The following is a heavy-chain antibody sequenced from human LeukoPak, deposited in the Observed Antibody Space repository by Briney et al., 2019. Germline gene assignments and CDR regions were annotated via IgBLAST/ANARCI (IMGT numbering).Heavy chain of an antibody. Sequence: PGGSLRLSCAASGFTFSSYGMHWVRQAPGKGLEWVAFIRYDGSNKYCADSVKGRFTISRDNSKRTLYLQMDSLRAEDTAMYYCGRDSDGYSAFDYWGRGTLVTVSS. CDR1: GFTFSSYG. D-gene: IGHD5-24*01. V-gene: IGHV3-30*02. CDR2: IRYDGSNK. J-gene: IGHJ4*02. CDR3: GRDSDGYSAFDY.